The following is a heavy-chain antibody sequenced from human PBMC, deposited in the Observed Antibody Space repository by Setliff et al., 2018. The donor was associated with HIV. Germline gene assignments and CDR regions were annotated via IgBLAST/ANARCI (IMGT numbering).Heavy chain of an antibody. D-gene: IGHD3-3*01. Sequence: SETLSLTCSVSGGYISSSGYYWGWIRQPPGRGLEWIANIYYTGSTYYNPSRQSRVTISVDASKNHFSLKFNSVTAADTAVYYCASYYDFWGGYSPFNYWGQGTLVTVSS. CDR3: ASYYDFWGGYSPFNY. J-gene: IGHJ4*02. V-gene: IGHV4-39*01. CDR2: IYYTGST. CDR1: GGYISSSGYY.